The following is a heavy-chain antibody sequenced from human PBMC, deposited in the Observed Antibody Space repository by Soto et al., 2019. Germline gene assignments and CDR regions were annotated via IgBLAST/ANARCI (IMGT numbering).Heavy chain of an antibody. CDR1: GGSINSGDSY. V-gene: IGHV4-31*03. CDR2: INYRGST. Sequence: QVQLQESGPGLVRPSQTLSLICTVSGGSINSGDSYWNWIRPHPEKGLEWIGYINYRGSTFYTPSLKSRIIISVDTSKNQFSLKLSSVTAADTAVYYCARDAPGVDPYWGQGTLVTVSS. J-gene: IGHJ4*02. D-gene: IGHD2-2*01. CDR3: ARDAPGVDPY.